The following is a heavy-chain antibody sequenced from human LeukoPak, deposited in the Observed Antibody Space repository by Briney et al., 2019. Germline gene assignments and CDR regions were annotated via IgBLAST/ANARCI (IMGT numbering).Heavy chain of an antibody. J-gene: IGHJ4*02. CDR1: GFTFRSYA. D-gene: IGHD6-13*01. CDR2: ISYDGSNK. V-gene: IGHV3-30-3*01. CDR3: ARDWGTAGLYFED. Sequence: GGSLRLSCAASGFTFRSYAMHWVRQAPGKGLEWVAVISYDGSNKYYADSVKGRFTISRDNSKNTVYLQLNSLRIEDTAVYYCARDWGTAGLYFEDWGQGTLVTVSS.